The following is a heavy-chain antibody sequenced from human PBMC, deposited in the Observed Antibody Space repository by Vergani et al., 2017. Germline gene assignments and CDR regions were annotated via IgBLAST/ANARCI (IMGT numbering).Heavy chain of an antibody. CDR1: GFTVSSNY. CDR2: IYSGGST. D-gene: IGHD6-19*01. CDR3: ARDPVDSSGWYDPSDY. J-gene: IGHJ4*02. V-gene: IGHV3-66*02. Sequence: EVQLVESGGGLVQPGGSLRLSCAASGFTVSSNYMSWVRQAPGKGLEWVSVIYSGGSTYYADSVKGRFTISRDNSKNTLYLQMNSLRAEDTAVYYCARDPVDSSGWYDPSDYWGQGTLVTVSS.